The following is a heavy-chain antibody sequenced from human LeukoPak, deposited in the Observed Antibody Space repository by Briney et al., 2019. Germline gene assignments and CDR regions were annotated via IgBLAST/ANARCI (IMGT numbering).Heavy chain of an antibody. Sequence: SETLSLTCTVSGGSISSSSYYWSWIRQPPGKGLEWIGYIYYSGSTNYNPSLKSRVTISVDTSKNQFSLKLSSVTAADTAVYYCARDVYSSSWYRWFDPWGQGTLVTVSS. CDR1: GGSISSSSYY. D-gene: IGHD6-13*01. CDR2: IYYSGST. CDR3: ARDVYSSSWYRWFDP. V-gene: IGHV4-61*01. J-gene: IGHJ5*02.